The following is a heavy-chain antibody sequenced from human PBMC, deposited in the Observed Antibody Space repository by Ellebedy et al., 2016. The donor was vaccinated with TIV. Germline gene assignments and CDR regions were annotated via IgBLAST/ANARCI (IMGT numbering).Heavy chain of an antibody. CDR1: GGSISSGDYY. Sequence: SETLSLXXTVSGGSISSGDYYWTWIRQHPGKGLEWIGFVYYSGSTYYNPSLKSRVTISVDTSKNQFSLRLSSVTAADTAVYYCARFRSGIVVAPAHYGMDVWGQGTTVTVSS. V-gene: IGHV4-30-4*08. J-gene: IGHJ6*02. CDR3: ARFRSGIVVAPAHYGMDV. CDR2: VYYSGST. D-gene: IGHD2-2*01.